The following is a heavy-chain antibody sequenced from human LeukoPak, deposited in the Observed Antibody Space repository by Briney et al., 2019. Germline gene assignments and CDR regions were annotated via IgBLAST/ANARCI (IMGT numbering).Heavy chain of an antibody. J-gene: IGHJ4*02. CDR1: GGTFSSYA. V-gene: IGHV1-69*01. Sequence: SVKVSCKASGGTFSSYAISWVRQAPGQGREWMGGIIPIFGTANYAQRFQGRVTITADESTSTAYMELSSLRSEDTAVYYCASHNGDSYGYVVDYWGQGTLGTVSS. CDR3: ASHNGDSYGYVVDY. D-gene: IGHD5-18*01. CDR2: IIPIFGTA.